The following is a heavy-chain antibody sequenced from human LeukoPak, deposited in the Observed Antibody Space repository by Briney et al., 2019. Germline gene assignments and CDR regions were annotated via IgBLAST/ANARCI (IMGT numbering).Heavy chain of an antibody. CDR3: AREVPDTAMVPL. Sequence: SETLSLTCTVSGGSISGYYWRWIRQPPGKGLEWIGYINSSGNTNYNPSLKSRVTISVDTSKNQFSLKLSSVTAADTAVYYCAREVPDTAMVPLWGQGTLVTVSS. CDR2: INSSGNT. D-gene: IGHD5-18*01. CDR1: GGSISGYY. V-gene: IGHV4-59*01. J-gene: IGHJ4*02.